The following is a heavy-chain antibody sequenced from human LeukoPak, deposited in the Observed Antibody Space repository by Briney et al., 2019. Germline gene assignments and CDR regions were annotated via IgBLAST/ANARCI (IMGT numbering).Heavy chain of an antibody. V-gene: IGHV1-18*01. D-gene: IGHD2-2*01. Sequence: ASVKVSCKASGYTFTSYGISWVRQAPGQGLEWMGWISAYNGNTNYAQKLQGRVTMTTDTSTSTAYMGLRSLRSDDTAVYYCARDNIDCSSTSCHPGFDYWGQGTLVTVSS. CDR2: ISAYNGNT. J-gene: IGHJ4*02. CDR1: GYTFTSYG. CDR3: ARDNIDCSSTSCHPGFDY.